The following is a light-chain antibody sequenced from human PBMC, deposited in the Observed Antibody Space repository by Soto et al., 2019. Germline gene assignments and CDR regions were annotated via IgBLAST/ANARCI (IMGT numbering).Light chain of an antibody. V-gene: IGLV2-11*01. J-gene: IGLJ3*02. CDR1: SSDVGGYNY. CDR2: DVS. Sequence: QSVLTQPRSVSGSPGQSVTISCTGTSSDVGGYNYVSWYQQYPGKAPKLMIYDVSKRPSGVPDRFSGSKSGNTASLTISGLQAEDEADYYCCSYAGNYGVFGGGTKLTVL. CDR3: CSYAGNYGV.